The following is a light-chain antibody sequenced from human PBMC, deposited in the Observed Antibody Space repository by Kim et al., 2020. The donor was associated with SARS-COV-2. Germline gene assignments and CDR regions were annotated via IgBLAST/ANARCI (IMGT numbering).Light chain of an antibody. CDR2: GAS. CDR1: QRVRRN. V-gene: IGKV3-15*01. J-gene: IGKJ2*01. Sequence: SVSHGQRAPLSRTACQRVRRNLASYQKKPGSAPRLLIYGASSRAHCIPVRCSGSGDGTEFTLTISSLQSEDFAVYSCQQYNNWLYTLGKGTKLE. CDR3: QQYNNWLYT.